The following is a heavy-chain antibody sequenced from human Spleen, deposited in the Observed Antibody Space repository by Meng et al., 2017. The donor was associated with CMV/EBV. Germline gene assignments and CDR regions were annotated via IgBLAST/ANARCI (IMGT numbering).Heavy chain of an antibody. Sequence: ASVKVSCKASGYTFTSYGISWVRQAPGQGLDWMGWISPNNGATNYAQKFQGRLIMTRDTSISTAYMELSRLRSDDTAVYYCARVSGANPGYGMDVWGQGTTVTVSS. CDR2: ISPNNGAT. CDR1: GYTFTSYG. D-gene: IGHD4/OR15-4a*01. J-gene: IGHJ6*02. V-gene: IGHV1-2*02. CDR3: ARVSGANPGYGMDV.